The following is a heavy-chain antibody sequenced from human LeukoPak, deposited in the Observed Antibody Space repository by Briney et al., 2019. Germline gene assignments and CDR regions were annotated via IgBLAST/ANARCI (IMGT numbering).Heavy chain of an antibody. Sequence: GGSLRLSCAASGFTFSNYWMHWVRQRPGKGLVWVSRVKSDGTITSYADSVKGRFTISRDNAKNTLYLQMNSLRVEDTAVYYCVRVMPVAGSDSWGQGTLVTVSS. V-gene: IGHV3-74*01. CDR3: VRVMPVAGSDS. CDR1: GFTFSNYW. CDR2: VKSDGTIT. D-gene: IGHD6-19*01. J-gene: IGHJ4*02.